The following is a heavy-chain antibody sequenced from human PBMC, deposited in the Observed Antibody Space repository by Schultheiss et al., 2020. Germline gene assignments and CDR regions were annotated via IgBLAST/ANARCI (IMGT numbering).Heavy chain of an antibody. V-gene: IGHV2-26*01. D-gene: IGHD4-11*01. CDR3: ARSYSTSRVPNWCDP. Sequence: SGPTLVKPTETLTLTCTVSGFSLSNARMGVSWIRQPPGKALEWLAHIFSNDEKSYSTSLKSRLTISKDTSKSQVVLTMTNMDPVDTATYYCARSYSTSRVPNWCDPWGPGTLVTVAS. CDR1: GFSLSNARMG. J-gene: IGHJ5*02. CDR2: IFSNDEK.